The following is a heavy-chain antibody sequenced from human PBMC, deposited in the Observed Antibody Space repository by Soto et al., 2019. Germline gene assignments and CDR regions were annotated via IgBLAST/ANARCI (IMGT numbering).Heavy chain of an antibody. CDR1: GYTFTSYY. CDR3: ARAKRFGEFAKILYFDY. J-gene: IGHJ4*02. V-gene: IGHV1-46*01. CDR2: INPSGGST. D-gene: IGHD3-10*01. Sequence: QVQLVQSGAEVKKPGASVKVSCKASGYTFTSYYMHWVRQAPGQGLEGMGIINPSGGSTSYAQKFQGRLTMNRDTSTSTVYMELCSLRSEDTAVYYCARAKRFGEFAKILYFDYWGQGTLVTVSS.